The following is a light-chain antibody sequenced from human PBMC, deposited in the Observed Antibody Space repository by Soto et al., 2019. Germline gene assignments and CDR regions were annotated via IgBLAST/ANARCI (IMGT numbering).Light chain of an antibody. CDR2: EVT. Sequence: SALTQPACVSGSPGQSITISCTGTSGDIGSYNRVSWYQQHPGKAPKLIIYEVTDRPSGVPDRFSGSKSGTSASLAITGLQAEDEADYYCQSYDRSLRGYVFGTGTKVTVL. CDR1: SGDIGSYNR. J-gene: IGLJ1*01. CDR3: QSYDRSLRGYV. V-gene: IGLV2-14*01.